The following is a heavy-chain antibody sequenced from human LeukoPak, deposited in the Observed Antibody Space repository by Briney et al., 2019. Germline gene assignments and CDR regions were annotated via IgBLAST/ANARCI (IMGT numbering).Heavy chain of an antibody. J-gene: IGHJ4*02. Sequence: PSETLSLTCTVSGGSISSYYWSWIRQPPGKGLEWIGYIYYSGSTNYNPSLKSRVTLSVDTSKNQFSLKLSSVTAADTAVYYCARERVGLIDYWGQGTLVTVSS. D-gene: IGHD1-26*01. CDR3: ARERVGLIDY. V-gene: IGHV4-59*01. CDR2: IYYSGST. CDR1: GGSISSYY.